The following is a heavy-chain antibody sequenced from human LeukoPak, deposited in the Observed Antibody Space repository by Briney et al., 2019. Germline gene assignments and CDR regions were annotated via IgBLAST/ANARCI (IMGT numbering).Heavy chain of an antibody. CDR2: ISAYNGNT. Sequence: ASVKVSFKASGYPFTSYGISWVRQAPGQGLEWMGWISAYNGNTNYAQKLQGRVTITTDTSTSTAYMELRSLRSDDTAVYYCARVAVAGTVLDYWGQGTLVTVSS. J-gene: IGHJ4*02. CDR1: GYPFTSYG. D-gene: IGHD6-19*01. V-gene: IGHV1-18*01. CDR3: ARVAVAGTVLDY.